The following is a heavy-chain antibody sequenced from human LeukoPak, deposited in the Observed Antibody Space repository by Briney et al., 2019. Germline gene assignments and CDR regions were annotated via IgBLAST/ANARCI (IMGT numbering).Heavy chain of an antibody. Sequence: GASVKVSCKASGYTFTGYYMHWVRQAPGQGLEWMGWINPNSGGTNYAQKFQGRVTMTRDTSISTAYMELSRLISDDTAVYYCARGTGSGCSGGSCYVWGQGTLVTVSS. J-gene: IGHJ4*02. D-gene: IGHD2-15*01. V-gene: IGHV1-2*02. CDR1: GYTFTGYY. CDR2: INPNSGGT. CDR3: ARGTGSGCSGGSCYV.